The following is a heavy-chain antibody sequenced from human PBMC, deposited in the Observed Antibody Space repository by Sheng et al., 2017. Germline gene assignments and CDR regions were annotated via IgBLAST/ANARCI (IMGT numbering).Heavy chain of an antibody. CDR2: IYYSGST. CDR3: ASGVVGGFYYYYMDV. D-gene: IGHD2-15*01. J-gene: IGHJ6*03. CDR1: GGSISSYY. Sequence: QVQLQESGPGLVKPSETLSLSCTVSGGSISSYYWSWIRQPTGKGLEWIGYIYYSGSTNYNPSLKSRVTMSVDTSKNQFSLKLSSVTAADTAVYYCASGVVGGFYYYYMDVWGQGTTVTVSS. V-gene: IGHV4-59*12.